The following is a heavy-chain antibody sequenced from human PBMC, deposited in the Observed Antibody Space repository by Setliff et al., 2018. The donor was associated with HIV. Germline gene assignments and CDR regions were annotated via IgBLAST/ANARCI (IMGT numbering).Heavy chain of an antibody. CDR1: GYSFIHHA. V-gene: IGHV1-3*01. J-gene: IGHJ5*02. Sequence: ASVKVSCKASGYSFIHHAMHWVRQAPGERLEWMGWFNVVSGKTQYSQEFQGRVTITRDTSATTAYMELSILTSEDTAVYYCARYGVSCQICYLFNWFDPWGQGTLVTVSS. D-gene: IGHD2-21*01. CDR2: FNVVSGKT. CDR3: ARYGVSCQICYLFNWFDP.